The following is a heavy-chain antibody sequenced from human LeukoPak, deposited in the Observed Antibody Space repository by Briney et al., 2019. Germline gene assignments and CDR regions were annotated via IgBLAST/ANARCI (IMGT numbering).Heavy chain of an antibody. D-gene: IGHD4-17*01. CDR3: ARTKTTVTTNDWFDP. V-gene: IGHV1-2*02. CDR2: INPNSGGT. CDR1: GYTFTGYY. Sequence: GASVKVSCKASGYTFTGYYMHWVRQAPGQGLEWMGWINPNSGGTNYAQKFQGRVTMTRDTSISTAYMELSRLRSDDTAVYYCARTKTTVTTNDWFDPWGQGTLVTVSS. J-gene: IGHJ5*02.